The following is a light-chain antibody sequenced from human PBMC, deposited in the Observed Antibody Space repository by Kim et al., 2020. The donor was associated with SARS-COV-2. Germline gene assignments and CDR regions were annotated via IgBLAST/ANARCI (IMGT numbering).Light chain of an antibody. Sequence: QSVLTQPPSATGTHGQRVTISCSGSSSNIGSNYVYWYQQLPGTAPKLLIYSNNQRPSGVADRFSGSKSGTSSSLAISGLRSEDEADYYCAAWDDSLSGILFGGGTQLTVL. CDR2: SNN. V-gene: IGLV1-47*02. J-gene: IGLJ2*01. CDR1: SSNIGSNY. CDR3: AAWDDSLSGIL.